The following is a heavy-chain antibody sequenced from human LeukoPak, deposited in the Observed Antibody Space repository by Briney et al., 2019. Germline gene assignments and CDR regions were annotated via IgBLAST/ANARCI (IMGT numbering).Heavy chain of an antibody. D-gene: IGHD3-16*01. Sequence: SETLFLTCTVSGRSISSGGYYWSWIRQYPGKGLEWIGHSYYSGSTYYNPSLKSRDTISVDTSKNQFSLKLSSVTAADTAVYYCARLDGAYFDYWGRGAMDTVSS. J-gene: IGHJ4*02. CDR2: SYYSGST. CDR1: GRSISSGGYY. CDR3: ARLDGAYFDY. V-gene: IGHV4-31*03.